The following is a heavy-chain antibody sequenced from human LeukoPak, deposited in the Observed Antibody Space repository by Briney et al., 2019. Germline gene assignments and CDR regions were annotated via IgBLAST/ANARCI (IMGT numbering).Heavy chain of an antibody. CDR2: IRYDGDDK. CDR1: GFTFSSYW. V-gene: IGHV3-30*02. Sequence: GGSLRLSCAASGFTFSSYWMSWVRQAPGKGLEWVAFIRYDGDDKFYADSVKGRFTISRDTSRNTLYLQMNSLRTDDTAVYYCAKDLMRDRWFGESWGKGTTVTVSS. J-gene: IGHJ6*04. D-gene: IGHD3-10*01. CDR3: AKDLMRDRWFGES.